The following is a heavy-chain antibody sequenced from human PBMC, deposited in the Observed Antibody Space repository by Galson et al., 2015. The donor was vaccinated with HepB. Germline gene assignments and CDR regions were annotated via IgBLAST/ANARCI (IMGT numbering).Heavy chain of an antibody. V-gene: IGHV3-30*04. CDR1: GFTFSSYA. D-gene: IGHD3-10*01. J-gene: IGHJ4*02. Sequence: SLRLSCAASGFTFSSYAMHWVRQAPGKGLEWVAVISYDGSNKYYADSVKGRFTISRDNSKNTLYLQMNSLRAEDTAVYYCTFGDYFDYWGQGTLVTASS. CDR3: TFGDYFDY. CDR2: ISYDGSNK.